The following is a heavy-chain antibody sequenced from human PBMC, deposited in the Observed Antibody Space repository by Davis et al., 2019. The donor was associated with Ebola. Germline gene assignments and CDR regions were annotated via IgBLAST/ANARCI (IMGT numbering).Heavy chain of an antibody. Sequence: PSETLSLTCTVSGGSISYNSDYWGWIRQPPGKGLEWIGSVYYSGSTHYNPSLKSRLTISVDTSKNQFSLKLKSVTAADTAVYYCARNNSGIPFDYWGQGILVTVSS. CDR1: GGSISYNSDY. D-gene: IGHD3-10*01. CDR2: VYYSGST. V-gene: IGHV4-39*07. J-gene: IGHJ4*02. CDR3: ARNNSGIPFDY.